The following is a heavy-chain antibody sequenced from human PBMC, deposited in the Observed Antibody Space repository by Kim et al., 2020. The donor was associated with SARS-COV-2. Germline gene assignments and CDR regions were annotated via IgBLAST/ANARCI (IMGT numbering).Heavy chain of an antibody. V-gene: IGHV4-59*13. CDR3: ARGGVKQWLGL. CDR1: GGSISTYY. J-gene: IGHJ2*01. D-gene: IGHD6-19*01. CDR2: ISYSGST. Sequence: SETLSLTCTVSGGSISTYYWNWIRQSPQKGLEWIGFISYSGSTNYNPSLKSRVAISVDSSKNQLSLNLSSVTAADTAVYYCARGGVKQWLGLWGRGTLVTVSS.